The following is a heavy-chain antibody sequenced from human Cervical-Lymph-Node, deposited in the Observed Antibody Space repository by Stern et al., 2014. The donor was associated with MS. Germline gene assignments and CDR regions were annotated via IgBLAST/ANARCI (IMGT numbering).Heavy chain of an antibody. CDR2: LYYSGGT. D-gene: IGHD2-2*01. Sequence: QLQLQESGPGLVKPSPTMSLTCTVSGGSISSGDYYWSWIRQPQGKGLEGIGFLYYSGGTYSNPSLTSRVTISVDTSKNQSSLKLSSVTAADTAVYSCASSNCSSTSCPNWFDPWGQGTLVTVSS. V-gene: IGHV4-30-4*01. CDR3: ASSNCSSTSCPNWFDP. CDR1: GGSISSGDYY. J-gene: IGHJ5*02.